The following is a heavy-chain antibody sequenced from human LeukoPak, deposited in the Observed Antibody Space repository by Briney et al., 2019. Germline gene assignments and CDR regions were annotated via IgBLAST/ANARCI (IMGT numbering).Heavy chain of an antibody. D-gene: IGHD6-19*01. J-gene: IGHJ3*02. Sequence: GGSLRLSCAASGFTFSSYAMHWVRQAPGKGLEYVSAISSNGGSTYYANSVKGRFTISRDNSKNTLYLQMGSLRAEDMAVYYCASFSIAVAGTRGAFDICGQGTMVTVSS. CDR2: ISSNGGST. CDR3: ASFSIAVAGTRGAFDI. CDR1: GFTFSSYA. V-gene: IGHV3-64*01.